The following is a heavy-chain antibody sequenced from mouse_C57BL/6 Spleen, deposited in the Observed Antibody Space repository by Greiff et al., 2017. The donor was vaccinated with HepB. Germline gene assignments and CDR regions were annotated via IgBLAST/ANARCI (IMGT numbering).Heavy chain of an antibody. Sequence: QVQLQQPGAELVKPGASVKLSCKASGYTFTSYWMHWVKQRPGHGLEWIGMIHPNSGSTNYNEKFKSKATLTVDKSSSTAYMQLSSLTSEDSAVYYCARLNWDGNAMDYWGQGTSVTVSS. CDR1: GYTFTSYW. D-gene: IGHD4-1*01. V-gene: IGHV1-64*01. J-gene: IGHJ4*01. CDR3: ARLNWDGNAMDY. CDR2: IHPNSGST.